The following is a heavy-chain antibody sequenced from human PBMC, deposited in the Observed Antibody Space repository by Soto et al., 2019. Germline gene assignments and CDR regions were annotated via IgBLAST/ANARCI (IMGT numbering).Heavy chain of an antibody. J-gene: IGHJ6*03. V-gene: IGHV3-21*04. CDR3: AKDIAGNVYYYYYMDV. CDR2: ISSSSSYI. CDR1: GFTFSSYS. D-gene: IGHD1-1*01. Sequence: PGGSLRLSCAASGFTFSSYSMNWVRQAPGKGLEWVSSISSSSSYIDYADSVKGRFTISRDNAKNSLYLQMNSLRAEDTALYYCAKDIAGNVYYYYYMDVWGKGTTVTVSS.